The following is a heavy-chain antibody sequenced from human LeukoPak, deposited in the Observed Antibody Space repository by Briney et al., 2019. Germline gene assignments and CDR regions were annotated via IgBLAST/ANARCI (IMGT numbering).Heavy chain of an antibody. V-gene: IGHV1-69*05. Sequence: ASVKVSCKASGGTFSSYAISWVRQAPGQGLEWMGGIIPIFGTANYAQKFQGRVTITTDESTSTAYMELSSLRSEDTAVYYCLITMVRGVLTSHFDYWGQGTLVTVSS. D-gene: IGHD3-10*01. J-gene: IGHJ4*02. CDR1: GGTFSSYA. CDR3: LITMVRGVLTSHFDY. CDR2: IIPIFGTA.